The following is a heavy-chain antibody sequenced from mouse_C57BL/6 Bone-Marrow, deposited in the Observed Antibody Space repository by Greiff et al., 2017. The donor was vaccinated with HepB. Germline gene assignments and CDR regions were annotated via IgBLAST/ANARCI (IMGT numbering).Heavy chain of an antibody. CDR1: GYTFTSYW. D-gene: IGHD2-10*02. CDR2: LDPSDSYT. V-gene: IGHV1-69*01. J-gene: IGHJ4*01. CDR3: ARAYGNYPSYYYAMDY. Sequence: QVQLQQSGAELVMPGASVKLSCKASGYTFTSYWMHWVKQRPGQGLEWIGELDPSDSYTNSNQKFKGKSTLTVDKSSSTAYMQLSSLTSEDSAVYYCARAYGNYPSYYYAMDYWGQGTSVTVSS.